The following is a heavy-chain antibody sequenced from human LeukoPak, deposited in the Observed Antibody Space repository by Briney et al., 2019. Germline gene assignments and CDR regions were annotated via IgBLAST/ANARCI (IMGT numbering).Heavy chain of an antibody. J-gene: IGHJ5*02. V-gene: IGHV4-39*01. Sequence: PSETLSLTCTVSGGSMSNLYYWGWIRQPPGKGLEWIGNIFHTGGTYCKPSLKSRVTMSVDTSKNHFSLKLNSVTAADTAVYYCARHYGPWGQGTLVTVSS. CDR3: ARHYGP. CDR2: IFHTGGT. D-gene: IGHD3-10*01. CDR1: GGSMSNLYY.